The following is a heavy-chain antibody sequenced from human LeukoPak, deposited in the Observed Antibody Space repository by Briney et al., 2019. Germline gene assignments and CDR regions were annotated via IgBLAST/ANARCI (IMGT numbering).Heavy chain of an antibody. Sequence: PGGSLRLSCAASGFTFSSYAMSWVRQAPGKGLEWVSAISGSGGSAFYADSVKGRFTISRDNSKNTLYLQMNSLRAEDTAVYYCAKTTDCSGSSCYAAGGHWGQGTLVSVSS. V-gene: IGHV3-23*01. CDR1: GFTFSSYA. D-gene: IGHD2-2*01. CDR2: ISGSGGSA. CDR3: AKTTDCSGSSCYAAGGH. J-gene: IGHJ4*02.